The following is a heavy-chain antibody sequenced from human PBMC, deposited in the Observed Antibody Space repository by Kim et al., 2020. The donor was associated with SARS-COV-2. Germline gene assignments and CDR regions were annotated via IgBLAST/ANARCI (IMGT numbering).Heavy chain of an antibody. Sequence: DPVKGRFAITRDNGKNTLYLQMNSLRVEDTAVYYCARTYYYGSGSYAFDMWGQGTMVTVSS. D-gene: IGHD3-10*01. CDR3: ARTYYYGSGSYAFDM. J-gene: IGHJ3*02. V-gene: IGHV3-74*01.